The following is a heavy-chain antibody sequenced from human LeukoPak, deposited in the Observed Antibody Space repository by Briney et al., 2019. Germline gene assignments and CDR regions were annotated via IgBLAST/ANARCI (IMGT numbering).Heavy chain of an antibody. J-gene: IGHJ5*02. Sequence: PGGSLRLSCAASGFTFSSYSMNWVRQAPGKGLEWVSSISSSSSYIYYADSVKGRFTISRDNAKNSLYLQMNSLRAEDTAVYYCARDVENCSGGSCYSRNWFDPWGQGTLVTFSS. CDR1: GFTFSSYS. CDR2: ISSSSSYI. CDR3: ARDVENCSGGSCYSRNWFDP. D-gene: IGHD2-15*01. V-gene: IGHV3-21*01.